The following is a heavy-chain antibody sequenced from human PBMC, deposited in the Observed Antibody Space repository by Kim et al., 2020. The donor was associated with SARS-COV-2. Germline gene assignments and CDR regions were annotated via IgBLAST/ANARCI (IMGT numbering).Heavy chain of an antibody. CDR3: AGAAAAGDNYGMDV. D-gene: IGHD7-27*01. Sequence: GGSLRLSCAASGFTFSSYAMSWVRQAPGKGLEWVSAISGSGGSKYYADSVKGRFTISRDNSKNTLYLQMNSLRAEDTAVYYCAGAAAAGDNYGMDVWGQGTTVTVSS. J-gene: IGHJ6*02. CDR2: ISGSGGSK. V-gene: IGHV3-23*01. CDR1: GFTFSSYA.